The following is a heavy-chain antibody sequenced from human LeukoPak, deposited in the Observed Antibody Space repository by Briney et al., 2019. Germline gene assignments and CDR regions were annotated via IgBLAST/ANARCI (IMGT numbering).Heavy chain of an antibody. Sequence: SVKVSCKASGGTFSSYAISWVRQAPGQGLEWMGGIIPIFGTANYAQKFQGRVTITADESTSTAYMELSSLRSEDTAVYYCARGLRGKWLLLYWGQGTLVTVSS. V-gene: IGHV1-69*13. CDR3: ARGLRGKWLLLY. J-gene: IGHJ4*02. CDR1: GGTFSSYA. D-gene: IGHD3-22*01. CDR2: IIPIFGTA.